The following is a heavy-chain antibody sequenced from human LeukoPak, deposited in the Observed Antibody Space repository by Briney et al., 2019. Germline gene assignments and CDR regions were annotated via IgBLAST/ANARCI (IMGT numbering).Heavy chain of an antibody. CDR3: VRLRRNTDSSGYYYYYDY. J-gene: IGHJ4*02. D-gene: IGHD3-22*01. Sequence: PGGSLRLSCAASGFTFSSYWMSWVRQAPGQGLEWVSSINKGATHMYYADSMKGRFTVSRDDAKNSLYLQMNSLRAEDTAVYYCVRLRRNTDSSGYYYYYDYWGRGTLVTVSS. CDR1: GFTFSSYW. V-gene: IGHV3-21*01. CDR2: INKGATHM.